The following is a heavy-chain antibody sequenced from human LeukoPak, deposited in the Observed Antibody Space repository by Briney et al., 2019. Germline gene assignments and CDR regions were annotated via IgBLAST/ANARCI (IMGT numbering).Heavy chain of an antibody. V-gene: IGHV3-48*04. Sequence: GGPLRLSCAASGFTFSSYGMTWVRQAPGKGLEWVPYISSSSSTIYYADSVKGRFTISRDNAKNSLYLQMNSLRAEDTAVYYCARGRRIAVAGMYYFDYWGQGTLVTVSS. CDR2: ISSSSSTI. CDR1: GFTFSSYG. CDR3: ARGRRIAVAGMYYFDY. J-gene: IGHJ4*02. D-gene: IGHD6-19*01.